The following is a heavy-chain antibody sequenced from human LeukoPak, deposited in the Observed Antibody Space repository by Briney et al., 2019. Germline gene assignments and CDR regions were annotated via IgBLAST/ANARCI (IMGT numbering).Heavy chain of an antibody. CDR2: IRSKAYGGTT. CDR1: GFTFADYA. Sequence: GGSLRLSCTASGFTFADYAMSWFRQAPGKGREWIGFIRSKAYGGTTEYAGAVKGRFTISRDDSKSIAYLQMNSLKTEDTAVYSCTSQIVVVVAAPPDYWGQGTLVTVSS. V-gene: IGHV3-49*03. D-gene: IGHD2-15*01. J-gene: IGHJ4*02. CDR3: TSQIVVVVAAPPDY.